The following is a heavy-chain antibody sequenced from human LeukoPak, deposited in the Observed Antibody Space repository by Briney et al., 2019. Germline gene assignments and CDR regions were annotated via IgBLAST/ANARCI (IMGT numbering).Heavy chain of an antibody. Sequence: GGSLRLSCAASGFTFSSYRMNWVRQAPGKGLEWVSYVSSSSSTIYYADSVKGRFTISRANAKNSLYLQMNSLRAEDTAVYYCARAMSMAARLQTIFDYWGQGTLVTVSS. CDR3: ARAMSMAARLQTIFDY. V-gene: IGHV3-48*01. J-gene: IGHJ4*02. D-gene: IGHD6-6*01. CDR1: GFTFSSYR. CDR2: VSSSSSTI.